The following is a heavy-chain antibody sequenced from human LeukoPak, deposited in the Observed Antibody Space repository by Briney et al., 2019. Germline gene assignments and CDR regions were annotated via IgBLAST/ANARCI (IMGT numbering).Heavy chain of an antibody. Sequence: GGSLRLSCAASGFTVSSNYMSWVRQAPGKGLEWVSVIYSGGSTYYADSVKGRFTISRDNSKNTLYLQMNSLRAEDTAVYYCARDPTVTTAEVPWGQGTLVTVSS. V-gene: IGHV3-66*01. J-gene: IGHJ5*02. CDR3: ARDPTVTTAEVP. CDR2: IYSGGST. D-gene: IGHD4-17*01. CDR1: GFTVSSNY.